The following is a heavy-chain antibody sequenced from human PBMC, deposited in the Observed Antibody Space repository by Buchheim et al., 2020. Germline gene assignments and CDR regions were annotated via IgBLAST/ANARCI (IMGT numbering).Heavy chain of an antibody. CDR3: VRDLSWSFDC. CDR1: VLTFGEES. Sequence: EVQLAESGGGLLQPGGSLRLSCPASVLTFGEESMNWLRQATGKGLEWISRIRSAGGSYADSVKGRFTLSRDNAKSFLYLQMNSLRIEDTAVYFCVRDLSWSFDCWGQG. V-gene: IGHV3-48*04. CDR2: IRSAGG. J-gene: IGHJ4*02. D-gene: IGHD3-3*01.